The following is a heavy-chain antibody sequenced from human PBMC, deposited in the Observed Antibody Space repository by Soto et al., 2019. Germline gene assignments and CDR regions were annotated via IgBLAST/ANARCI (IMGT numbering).Heavy chain of an antibody. CDR2: IYPGDSDT. CDR3: ARRYDFWSGYASRYYYYMDV. D-gene: IGHD3-3*01. Sequence: PGESLKISCKGSGYSFTSYWIVWVRQMPGKGLEWMGIIYPGDSDTRYSPSFQGQVTISADKSISTAYLQWSSLKASDTAMYYCARRYDFWSGYASRYYYYMDVWGKGTTVTVSS. J-gene: IGHJ6*03. V-gene: IGHV5-51*01. CDR1: GYSFTSYW.